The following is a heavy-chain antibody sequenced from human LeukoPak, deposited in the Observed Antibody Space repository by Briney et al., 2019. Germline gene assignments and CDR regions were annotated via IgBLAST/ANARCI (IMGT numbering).Heavy chain of an antibody. CDR2: IFHNGVT. D-gene: IGHD6-13*01. CDR1: NYSMSSGYY. Sequence: KPSETLSLTCTVSNYSMSSGYYWGWIRQPPGKGLEWIGSIFHNGVTYYNPSLQSRVKLLVDRTENQFSLEMSSVTAADTAVYYCARVLHPWYIHFDPWGQGTLVTVSS. V-gene: IGHV4-38-2*02. J-gene: IGHJ5*02. CDR3: ARVLHPWYIHFDP.